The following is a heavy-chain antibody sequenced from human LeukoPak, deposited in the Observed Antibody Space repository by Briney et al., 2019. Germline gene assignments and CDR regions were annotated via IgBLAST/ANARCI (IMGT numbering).Heavy chain of an antibody. CDR3: ARDFSQGSNRRSGYYSGSLGYFDY. D-gene: IGHD3-22*01. CDR1: GYTFTGYY. Sequence: GASVKVSCKASGYTFTGYYMHWVRQAPGQGLEWMGIINPSGGSTSYAQKFQGRVTMTRDTSTSTVYMELSSLRSEDTAVYYCARDFSQGSNRRSGYYSGSLGYFDYWGQGTLVTVSS. J-gene: IGHJ4*02. V-gene: IGHV1-46*01. CDR2: INPSGGST.